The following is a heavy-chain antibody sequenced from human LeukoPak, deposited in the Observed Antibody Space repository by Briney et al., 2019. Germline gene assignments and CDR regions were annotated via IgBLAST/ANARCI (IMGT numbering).Heavy chain of an antibody. CDR2: ISGDGGST. V-gene: IGHV3-43*02. CDR1: GFTFDDYA. Sequence: PGGSLRLSCAASGFTFDDYAMHWVGQAPGKGLEGVSLISGDGGSTYYADSVKGRFTISRDNSKNSLYLQMNSLRTEDTALYYCAKDYDSSGYPNAFDIWGQGTMVTVSS. CDR3: AKDYDSSGYPNAFDI. D-gene: IGHD3-22*01. J-gene: IGHJ3*02.